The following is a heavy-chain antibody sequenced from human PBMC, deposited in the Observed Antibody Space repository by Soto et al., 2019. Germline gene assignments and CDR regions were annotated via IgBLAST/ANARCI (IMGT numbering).Heavy chain of an antibody. Sequence: TSETLSLTCTVSGGSISSYYWSWIRQPPGKGLEWIGYIYYSGSTNYNPSLKSRVTISVDTSKNQFSLKLSSVTAADTAVYYCARGGWGGYDFGYYYYYMDVWGKGTTVTVSS. D-gene: IGHD5-12*01. V-gene: IGHV4-59*01. J-gene: IGHJ6*03. CDR2: IYYSGST. CDR1: GGSISSYY. CDR3: ARGGWGGYDFGYYYYYMDV.